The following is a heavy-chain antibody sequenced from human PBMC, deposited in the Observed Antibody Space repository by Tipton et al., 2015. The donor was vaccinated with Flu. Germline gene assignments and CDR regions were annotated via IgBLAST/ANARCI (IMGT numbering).Heavy chain of an antibody. Sequence: QLVQSGGGLVQPGRSLRLSCTASAFTFGDYAVTWVRQAPGRGLEWVGFIRSKPYGGTAEYAASVKGRFTISRDDSKSSAHLQMNSLKTEDTAVYYCAKTIPVVWYFDLWGRGTLVTVSS. V-gene: IGHV3-49*04. J-gene: IGHJ2*01. CDR2: IRSKPYGGTA. D-gene: IGHD1-1*01. CDR3: AKTIPVVWYFDL. CDR1: AFTFGDYA.